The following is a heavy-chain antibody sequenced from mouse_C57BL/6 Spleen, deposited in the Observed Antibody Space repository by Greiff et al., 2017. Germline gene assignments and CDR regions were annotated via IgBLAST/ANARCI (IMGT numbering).Heavy chain of an antibody. CDR1: GYTFTDHT. CDR2: IYPRDGST. J-gene: IGHJ4*01. Sequence: QVQLQQSDAELVKPGASVKISCKVSGYTFTDHTIHWMKQRPEQGLEWIGYIYPRDGSTKYNEKIKGKATLTADKSSSTTYMQLNCLTSEYSAVYFCARSNYGYYVFMYYWGQGTSVSVSS. CDR3: ARSNYGYYVFMYY. D-gene: IGHD2-1*01. V-gene: IGHV1-78*01.